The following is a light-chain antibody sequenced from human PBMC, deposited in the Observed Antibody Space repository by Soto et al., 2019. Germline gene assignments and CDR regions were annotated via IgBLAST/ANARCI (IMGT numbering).Light chain of an antibody. CDR3: SSYTTISTYV. CDR2: DVR. Sequence: QSVLTQPVSVSGSPRHSIPISCTGTSSDVGGYNYVSWYQQHPGKAPKLMIYDVRNRPSGVSNRFSGSKSVNTASLTISGLQAEDEADYYCSSYTTISTYVFGTGTKVTVL. V-gene: IGLV2-14*01. J-gene: IGLJ1*01. CDR1: SSDVGGYNY.